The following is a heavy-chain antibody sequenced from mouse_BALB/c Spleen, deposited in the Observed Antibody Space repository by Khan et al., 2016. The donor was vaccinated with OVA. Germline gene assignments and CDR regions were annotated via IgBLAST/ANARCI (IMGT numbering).Heavy chain of an antibody. CDR3: AKWGDGSTYAMDY. Sequence: QVQLKQSGPGLVAPSQSLSITCTVSGFSLTNYGVNWVRQPPGKGLEWLGVIWGDGSTNYHSPLISRLSISKDNSKSQVFLKLNSLQTDDTATYYWAKWGDGSTYAMDYWGQGTSVTVSS. CDR2: IWGDGST. CDR1: GFSLTNYG. D-gene: IGHD2-3*01. J-gene: IGHJ4*01. V-gene: IGHV2-3*01.